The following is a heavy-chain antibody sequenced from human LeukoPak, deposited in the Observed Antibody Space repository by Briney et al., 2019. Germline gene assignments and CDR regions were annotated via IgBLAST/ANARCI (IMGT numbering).Heavy chain of an antibody. J-gene: IGHJ4*02. Sequence: KASQTLSLTCTVSGGSISSGGYYWSWIRQPPGKGLEWIGYIFQSGSTYYNPSLKSRVTISVDRSKNQFSLKLSSVTAADTAVYYCARMGNWGYFDYWGQGTLVTVSS. CDR1: GGSISSGGYY. CDR2: IFQSGST. V-gene: IGHV4-30-2*01. D-gene: IGHD7-27*01. CDR3: ARMGNWGYFDY.